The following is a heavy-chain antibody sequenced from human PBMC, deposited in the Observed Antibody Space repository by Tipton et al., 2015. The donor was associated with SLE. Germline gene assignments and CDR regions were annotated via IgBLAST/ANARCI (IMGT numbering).Heavy chain of an antibody. Sequence: TLSLTCTVSGGSISSGGYYWSWIRQHPGKGLEWIGYIYYSGSTYYNPSLKSRLTISVDTSENQFSLKLNSVTAADTAVYYCARCYSNYEYFQHWGQGTLVTVSS. J-gene: IGHJ1*01. V-gene: IGHV4-31*03. D-gene: IGHD4-11*01. CDR2: IYYSGST. CDR3: ARCYSNYEYFQH. CDR1: GGSISSGGYY.